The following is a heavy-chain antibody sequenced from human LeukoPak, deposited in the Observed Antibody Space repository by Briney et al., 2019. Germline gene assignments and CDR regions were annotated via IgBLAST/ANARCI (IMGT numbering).Heavy chain of an antibody. J-gene: IGHJ4*02. CDR2: IYTSGST. Sequence: PSETLSLTCTVSGGSISSGSYYWSWIRQPAGKGLEWIGRIYTSGSTNYNPSLKSRVTISVDTSKNQFSLKLSSVTAADTAVYYCARGSQLWFGEYPWAFDYWGQGTLVTVSS. CDR3: ARGSQLWFGEYPWAFDY. D-gene: IGHD3-10*01. CDR1: GGSISSGSYY. V-gene: IGHV4-61*02.